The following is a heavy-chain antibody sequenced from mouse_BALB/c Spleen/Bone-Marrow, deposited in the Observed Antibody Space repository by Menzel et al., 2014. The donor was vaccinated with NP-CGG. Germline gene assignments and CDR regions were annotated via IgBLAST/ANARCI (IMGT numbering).Heavy chain of an antibody. J-gene: IGHJ3*01. V-gene: IGHV7-3*02. Sequence: EVKLVESGGGLVQPGGSLRLSCATSGFAFTDNYMSWVRQPPGKALEWLGFIRNKANGYTTEYSASVKGRFTISRDNSQSILYLQMNTLRAEDSATYYCARDSDWFASWGQGTLVTVSA. CDR3: ARDSDWFAS. CDR1: GFAFTDNY. CDR2: IRNKANGYTT.